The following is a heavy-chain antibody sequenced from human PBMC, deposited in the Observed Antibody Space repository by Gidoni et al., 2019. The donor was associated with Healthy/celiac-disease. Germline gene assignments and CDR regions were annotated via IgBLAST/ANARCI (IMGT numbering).Heavy chain of an antibody. D-gene: IGHD3-22*01. Sequence: QVTLRESGPALVTPTQTLTLTCPFSAFSLSTTGMCVSWIRQPPGKALAWLALIDWDDDKYYSTSLKTRLTISKDTSKNQVVLTMTNMDPVDTATYYCARLTDYYDSSGYYYGAFDIWGQGTMVTVSS. J-gene: IGHJ3*02. V-gene: IGHV2-70*01. CDR2: IDWDDDK. CDR3: ARLTDYYDSSGYYYGAFDI. CDR1: AFSLSTTGMC.